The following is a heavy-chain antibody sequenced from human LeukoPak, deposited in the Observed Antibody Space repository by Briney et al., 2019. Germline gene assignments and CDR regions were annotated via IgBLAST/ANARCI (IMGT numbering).Heavy chain of an antibody. J-gene: IGHJ1*01. D-gene: IGHD3-10*01. CDR1: GYSISSGYY. V-gene: IGHV4-38-2*01. CDR3: YITMVPLKYFQH. Sequence: SETLSLTCAVSGYSISSGYYWGWIRQPPGKGLEWIGSIYHSGSTYYNPSLKSRVTISVDTSKNQFSLKLSSVTAADTAVYYCYITMVPLKYFQHGGQGTRVPVP. CDR2: IYHSGST.